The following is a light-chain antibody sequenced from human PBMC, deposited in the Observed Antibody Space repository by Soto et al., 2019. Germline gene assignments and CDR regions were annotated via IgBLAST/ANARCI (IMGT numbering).Light chain of an antibody. CDR3: QQYNSHSSYT. CDR2: TAS. CDR1: QSISTW. Sequence: DIQMTQSPSTLSASVGDRVTITCRASQSISTWLAWYQQKPGKAPKLLIYTASRVESGVPSRFSGSGSGTEFTLTISSLQPDDFATYYCQQYNSHSSYTFGQGTKLEIK. J-gene: IGKJ2*01. V-gene: IGKV1-5*03.